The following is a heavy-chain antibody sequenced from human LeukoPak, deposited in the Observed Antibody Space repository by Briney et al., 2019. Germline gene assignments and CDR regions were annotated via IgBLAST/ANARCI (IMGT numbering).Heavy chain of an antibody. CDR1: GGSISSYY. CDR2: IYYSGST. J-gene: IGHJ4*02. CDR3: AREVAARYYDFWSGDLGYFDY. D-gene: IGHD3-3*01. V-gene: IGHV4-59*01. Sequence: SETLSLTCTVSGGSISSYYWSWIRQPPGKGLEWIGYIYYSGSTNYNPSPKSRVTISVDTSKNQFSLKLSSVTAADTAVYYCAREVAARYYDFWSGDLGYFDYWGQGTLVTVSS.